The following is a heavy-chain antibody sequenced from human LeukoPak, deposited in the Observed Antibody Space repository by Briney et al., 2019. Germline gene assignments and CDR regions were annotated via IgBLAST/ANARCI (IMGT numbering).Heavy chain of an antibody. D-gene: IGHD7-27*01. V-gene: IGHV4-59*01. CDR3: AGTGLFFDY. CDR2: MYYSGGT. J-gene: IGHJ4*02. Sequence: PSETLSLTCTASGASISGYYWSWIRQPPGKGLEWIGHMYYSGGTTYYPSLKSRVSISLDTSKKHFSLKLSSVTAADTAVYYCAGTGLFFDYWSQGTLVTVSS. CDR1: GASISGYY.